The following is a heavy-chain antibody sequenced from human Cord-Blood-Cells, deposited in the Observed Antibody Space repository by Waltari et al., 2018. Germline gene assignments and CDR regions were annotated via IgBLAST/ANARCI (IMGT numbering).Heavy chain of an antibody. CDR1: GGSISSSSYY. D-gene: IGHD3-22*01. CDR2: IYYSGST. J-gene: IGHJ4*02. Sequence: QLQLQESGPGLVKPSETLSLTCTVSGGSISSSSYYWGWFRQPPGKGLEWIGSIYYSGSTYYNPSLKSRVTISVDTSKNQFSLKLSSVTAADTAVYYCARLTYDSSGYFIDYWGQGTLVTVSS. V-gene: IGHV4-39*01. CDR3: ARLTYDSSGYFIDY.